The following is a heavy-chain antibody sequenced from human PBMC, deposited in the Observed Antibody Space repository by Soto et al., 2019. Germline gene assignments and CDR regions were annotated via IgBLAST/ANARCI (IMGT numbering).Heavy chain of an antibody. CDR1: GFIFSDYS. Sequence: SCAASGFIFSDYSMSWVRQSPGKGLEGVANIKQDGGEEDYVDSVKGRLTISRDNANNSLYLQRNSLRAEDTAVYYCARVYYESRGPTKYRAFEPWGQGKIVTV. CDR2: IKQDGGEE. V-gene: IGHV3-7*01. D-gene: IGHD3-22*01. J-gene: IGHJ3*01. CDR3: ARVYYESRGPTKYRAFEP.